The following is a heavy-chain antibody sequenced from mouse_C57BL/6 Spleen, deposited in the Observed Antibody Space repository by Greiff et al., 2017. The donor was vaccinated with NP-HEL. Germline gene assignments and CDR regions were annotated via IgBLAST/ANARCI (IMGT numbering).Heavy chain of an antibody. D-gene: IGHD1-1*01. J-gene: IGHJ2*01. CDR2: ISSGSSTI. CDR3: ARREITTKSFDY. Sequence: EVMLVESGGGLVKPGGSLKLSCAASGFTFSDYGMHWVRQAPEKGLEWVAYISSGSSTIYYADTVKGRFTISRDNAKNTLFLQMTSLRSEDTAMYYGARREITTKSFDYWGQGTTLTVSS. CDR1: GFTFSDYG. V-gene: IGHV5-17*01.